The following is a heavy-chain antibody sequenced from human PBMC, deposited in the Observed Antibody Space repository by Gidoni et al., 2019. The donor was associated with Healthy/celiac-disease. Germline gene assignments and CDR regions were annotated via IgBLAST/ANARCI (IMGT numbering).Heavy chain of an antibody. CDR1: GFTFSSYS. V-gene: IGHV3-21*01. CDR2: ISSSSSYI. Sequence: EVQLVESGGGLVKPGGSLSLPCAASGFTFSSYSMNWVRQAPGKGLELVSSISSSSSYIYYADSVKGRFTISRDNAKNSLYLQMNSLRAEDTAVYYCARDQGLREYDYWGQGTLVTVSS. CDR3: ARDQGLREYDY. J-gene: IGHJ4*02.